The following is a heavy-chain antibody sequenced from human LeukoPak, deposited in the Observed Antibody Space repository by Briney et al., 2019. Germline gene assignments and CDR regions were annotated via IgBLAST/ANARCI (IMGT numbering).Heavy chain of an antibody. CDR1: GFTLRTSA. D-gene: IGHD5-12*01. V-gene: IGHV3-23*01. J-gene: IGHJ3*02. CDR3: AKGRMATIYDAIDI. CDR2: FGGSGGST. Sequence: GGSLRLSCAGSGFTLRTSAMSWVRQAPGKGLEWVAAFGGSGGSTYYADSVKGRFTISRDNSKNTLYLQMSSLRAEDTAVYYCAKGRMATIYDAIDIWGQGTMVTVSS.